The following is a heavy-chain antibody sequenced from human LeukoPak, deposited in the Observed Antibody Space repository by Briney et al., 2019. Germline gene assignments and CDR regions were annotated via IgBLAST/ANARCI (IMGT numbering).Heavy chain of an antibody. J-gene: IGHJ3*02. CDR1: GFTFTDYW. CDR3: ARGGFTYGPATLGALDI. D-gene: IGHD5-18*01. CDR2: ISADGRMI. V-gene: IGHV3-74*03. Sequence: GGSLRLSCAASGFTFTDYWMHWVRQAPGKGLVWVSHISADGRMIEYEDSVKGRFTVSRDNAKNTLYLQMNRVRAEDTAVYYCARGGFTYGPATLGALDIWGQGTMVPVSS.